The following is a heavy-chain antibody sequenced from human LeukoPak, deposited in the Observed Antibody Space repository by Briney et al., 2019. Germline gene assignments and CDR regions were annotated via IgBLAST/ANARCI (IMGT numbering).Heavy chain of an antibody. CDR1: GFSFSTYN. V-gene: IGHV3-21*01. D-gene: IGHD5-18*01. CDR2: ISSSSSYI. CDR3: ARARVDTAMVTPHYYMDV. Sequence: GGSLRLSCEASGFSFSTYNMNWVRQAPGKGLEWVSSISSSSSYIYYADSVKGRFTISRDNAKSSLYLQMNGLRAEDTAVYYCARARVDTAMVTPHYYMDVWGKGTTVTISS. J-gene: IGHJ6*03.